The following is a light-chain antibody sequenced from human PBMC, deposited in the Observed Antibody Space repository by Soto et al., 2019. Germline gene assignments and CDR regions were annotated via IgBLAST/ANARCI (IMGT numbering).Light chain of an antibody. CDR1: SSDIGGYNY. V-gene: IGLV2-8*01. J-gene: IGLJ3*02. CDR2: EVS. CDR3: TSYAGSNNLV. Sequence: QSVLTQPPSASGSPGQSVTISCTGTSSDIGGYNYVSWYQQHPGKAPKLIIYEVSKRPSGVPDRFSGSKSGNTASLTVSGLQAEDGADYYCTSYAGSNNLVFAGGTKLTVL.